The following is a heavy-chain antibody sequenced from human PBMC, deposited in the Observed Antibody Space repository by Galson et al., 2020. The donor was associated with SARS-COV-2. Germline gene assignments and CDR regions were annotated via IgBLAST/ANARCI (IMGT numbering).Heavy chain of an antibody. Sequence: ASVKVSCKASGYTFTSYGISWVRQAPGQGLEWMGWISAYNGNTNYAQKLQGIVTMTTDTSTSTAYMELRSLRSDDTAVYYCARVGYYYDSSGYPPDYWGQGTLVTVSS. D-gene: IGHD3-22*01. CDR3: ARVGYYYDSSGYPPDY. CDR2: ISAYNGNT. CDR1: GYTFTSYG. J-gene: IGHJ4*02. V-gene: IGHV1-18*01.